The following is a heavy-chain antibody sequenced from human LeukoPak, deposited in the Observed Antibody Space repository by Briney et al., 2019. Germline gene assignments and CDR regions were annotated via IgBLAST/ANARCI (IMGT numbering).Heavy chain of an antibody. J-gene: IGHJ4*02. CDR3: ARGAYGDK. V-gene: IGHV1-18*01. D-gene: IGHD4-17*01. CDR1: GYTLTSYG. Sequence: ASVKVSCETSGYTLTSYGINWMRQAPGQGLEWMGWISTQSGNTNYAQKVQGRLTLTTDRSTNTAYMELRSLRSDDTAVYYCARGAYGDKWGQGTMVTVSS. CDR2: ISTQSGNT.